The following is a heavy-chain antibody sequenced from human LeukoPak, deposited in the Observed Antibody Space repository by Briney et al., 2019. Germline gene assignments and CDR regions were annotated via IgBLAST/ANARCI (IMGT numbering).Heavy chain of an antibody. CDR3: ARDLGNIKHYYYYMDV. V-gene: IGHV3-20*01. D-gene: IGHD3-16*01. CDR1: GFTFDDYG. CDR2: INWNGGST. J-gene: IGHJ6*03. Sequence: GGSLRLSCAASGFTFDDYGMSWVRQAPGKGLEWVSGINWNGGSTGYADSVKGRFTISRDNAKNSLYLQMNSLRAEDTALYHCARDLGNIKHYYYYMDVWGKGTTVTVSS.